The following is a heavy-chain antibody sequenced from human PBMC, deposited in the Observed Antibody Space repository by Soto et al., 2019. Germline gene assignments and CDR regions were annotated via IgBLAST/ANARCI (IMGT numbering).Heavy chain of an antibody. V-gene: IGHV4-34*01. CDR3: ARSRKLDV. Sequence: QVQVQQWGAGLLKFSETLSLTCAVNGGSFSGWHWNWIRQPPGKGLEWIGEASHTGGTNYNPSLESRVTISVDRSRNQLSLKLTSGSAAVTAVYYCARSRKLDVWGPGTTVIDSS. CDR2: ASHTGGT. CDR1: GGSFSGWH. J-gene: IGHJ6*02.